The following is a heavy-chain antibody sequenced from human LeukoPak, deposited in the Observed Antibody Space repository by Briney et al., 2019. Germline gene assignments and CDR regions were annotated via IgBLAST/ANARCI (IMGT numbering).Heavy chain of an antibody. CDR3: ARDTAVGRFDY. D-gene: IGHD6-19*01. CDR1: GYTFTNHG. CDR2: ISAHTGDI. V-gene: IGHV1-18*01. Sequence: ASVKVSCKAFGYTFTNHGFGWVRQAPGQGLEWLGWISAHTGDIDYAQKFQGRVTLTTDASTSTAYMEMRSLTSDDTALYYCARDTAVGRFDYWGQGTLVTVSS. J-gene: IGHJ4*02.